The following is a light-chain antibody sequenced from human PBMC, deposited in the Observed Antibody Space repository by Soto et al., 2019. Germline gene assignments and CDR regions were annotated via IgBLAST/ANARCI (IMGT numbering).Light chain of an antibody. CDR2: LGS. CDR3: MQALQTPPYT. V-gene: IGKV2-28*01. CDR1: QSLLHSNGYNY. Sequence: DIVMTQSPLSLPVTPGEPASLSCRSSQSLLHSNGYNYLDWYLQKPGQSPQLLIYLGSNRASGVPDRFSGSGSGTDFTLQISRVEAVDVGVYYCMQALQTPPYTFGQGTKLEIK. J-gene: IGKJ2*01.